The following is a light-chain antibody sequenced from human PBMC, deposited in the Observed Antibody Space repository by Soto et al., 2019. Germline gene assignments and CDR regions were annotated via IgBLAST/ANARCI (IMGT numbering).Light chain of an antibody. V-gene: IGKV1-27*01. J-gene: IGKJ3*01. CDR2: AAS. CDR1: QGIYNY. Sequence: DTQMTQSPSSLSASVGDSVTITCRASQGIYNYLAWYQQKPGKVPKILIYAASSLVSGVLSRFSGSGSGTDFTLTISSLQPEDGATYYCQKCNSEPITFGPGNKVDIK. CDR3: QKCNSEPIT.